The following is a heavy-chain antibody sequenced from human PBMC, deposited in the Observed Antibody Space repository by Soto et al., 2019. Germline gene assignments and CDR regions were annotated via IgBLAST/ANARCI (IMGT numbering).Heavy chain of an antibody. J-gene: IGHJ4*02. V-gene: IGHV3-30*18. D-gene: IGHD2-15*01. CDR3: AQLKRVAPVSYFDH. CDR1: GFNFSTYG. CDR2: ISNDGSNK. Sequence: QVQLVESGGGVVQPGRSLRLSCAASGFNFSTYGMDWVRQVPGKGLEWVAVISNDGSNKYYANSVKGRFTISRDNSKNILYLQMNSLRAEDTAVYYCAQLKRVAPVSYFDHWGQGTLVTVSS.